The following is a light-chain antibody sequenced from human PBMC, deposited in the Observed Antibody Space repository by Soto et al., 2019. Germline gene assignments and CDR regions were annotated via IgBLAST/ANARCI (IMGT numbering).Light chain of an antibody. Sequence: EIVMTQSPVTLSVSPGERATLYCGASQSVRSNLAWYQQKPGQAPNLLIYGAFTRATGIPARFSGTGSGTEFTLTISSLQSEDFALYYCQQYNDWPLTFGQGTKVEV. CDR2: GAF. V-gene: IGKV3-15*01. J-gene: IGKJ1*01. CDR1: QSVRSN. CDR3: QQYNDWPLT.